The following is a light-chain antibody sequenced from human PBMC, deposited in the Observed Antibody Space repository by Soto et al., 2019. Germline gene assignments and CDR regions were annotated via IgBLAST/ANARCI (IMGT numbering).Light chain of an antibody. V-gene: IGKV3-20*01. CDR2: GAS. CDR1: QSVSSSY. J-gene: IGKJ4*01. Sequence: EIVLTQSPGTLSLSPGERATLSCRASQSVSSSYLAWYQQKPGQAPRLLIYGASSRATGIPDRFSGSGSGTDFTLTISRLEPEDFAVYYCQQYGIMLTFAGGTEVDIK. CDR3: QQYGIMLT.